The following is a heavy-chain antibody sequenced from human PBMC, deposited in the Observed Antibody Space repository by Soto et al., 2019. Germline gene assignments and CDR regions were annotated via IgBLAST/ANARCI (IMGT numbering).Heavy chain of an antibody. J-gene: IGHJ4*02. CDR1: GFSLTTNGVG. D-gene: IGHD3-10*01. V-gene: IGHV2-5*02. Sequence: QITLKESGPTLVEPTQTLTLTCTFSGFSLTTNGVGVGWIRQPPGEALEWLALIYWDDDRRYSPSLKSRFTIAKDPPKDQVLLIMTSLDPVDTATYYCAHTRFGLRSPWDLGLFDYWGPGTLVTVSS. CDR2: IYWDDDR. CDR3: AHTRFGLRSPWDLGLFDY.